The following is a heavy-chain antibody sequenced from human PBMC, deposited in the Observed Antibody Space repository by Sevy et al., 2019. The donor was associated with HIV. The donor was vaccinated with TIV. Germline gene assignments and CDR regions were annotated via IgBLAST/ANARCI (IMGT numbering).Heavy chain of an antibody. V-gene: IGHV4-4*02. CDR3: AREGTSTSFDY. CDR1: GGSISSNDW. Sequence: SETLSLTCAVSGGSISSNDWLSWVRQPPGKGLEWIGEIYHSGRTNYNPSLKSRVTMSVDKSKTQFSLNLTSVTAADTAVYYCAREGTSTSFDYWGQRILVTVSS. J-gene: IGHJ4*02. D-gene: IGHD1-1*01. CDR2: IYHSGRT.